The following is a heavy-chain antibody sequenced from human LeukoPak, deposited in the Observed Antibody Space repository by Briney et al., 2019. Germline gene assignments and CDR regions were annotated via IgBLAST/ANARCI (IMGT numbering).Heavy chain of an antibody. D-gene: IGHD3-10*01. Sequence: SQTMSLTCTVSGGSISSGGYYWSWIRQHPGKGLEWIGYIYYSGSTYYNPSLKSRVTISVDTSKNQFSLKLSSVTAADTAVYYCARDGYYYGSGSSSFFDYWGQGTLVTVSS. CDR3: ARDGYYYGSGSSSFFDY. CDR2: IYYSGST. V-gene: IGHV4-31*03. CDR1: GGSISSGGYY. J-gene: IGHJ4*02.